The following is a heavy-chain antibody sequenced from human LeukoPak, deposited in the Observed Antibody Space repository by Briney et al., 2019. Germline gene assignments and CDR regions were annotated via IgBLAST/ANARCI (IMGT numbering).Heavy chain of an antibody. J-gene: IGHJ4*02. CDR3: ARSSLEMATIY. Sequence: SETLSLTCTVSGGSISSGSYDWSWLRQPAGKGLEWIVRIYTSGSTNYNPSLKSRVTISVYTSKNQFSLKLSSVTAADTAVYYCARSSLEMATIYWGQGTLVTVSS. CDR1: GGSISSGSYD. V-gene: IGHV4-61*02. D-gene: IGHD5-24*01. CDR2: IYTSGST.